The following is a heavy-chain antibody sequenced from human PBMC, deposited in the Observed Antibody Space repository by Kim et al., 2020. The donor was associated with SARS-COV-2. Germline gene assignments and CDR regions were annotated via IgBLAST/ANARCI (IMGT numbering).Heavy chain of an antibody. D-gene: IGHD3-10*01. Sequence: GGSLRLSCAASGFTFDDYGMSWVRQAPGKGLERVSGINWNGGSTGYADSVKGRFTISRDNAKNSLYLQMNSLRAEDTALYHCARFRGPMVRGEFDYWGQGTLVTVSS. CDR1: GFTFDDYG. V-gene: IGHV3-20*01. CDR2: INWNGGST. CDR3: ARFRGPMVRGEFDY. J-gene: IGHJ4*02.